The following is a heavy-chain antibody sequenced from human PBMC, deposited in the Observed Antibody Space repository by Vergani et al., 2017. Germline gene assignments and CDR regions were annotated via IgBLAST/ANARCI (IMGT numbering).Heavy chain of an antibody. D-gene: IGHD3-3*01. CDR1: GYTFTSYD. Sequence: QVQLVQSGAEVQKPGASVKVSCKASGYTFTSYDINWVRQSTGQGLEWMGWMNPNSGNTGYAQQFQGRVTMTRNTSISTAYLELSSLRSEDTAVYYCARGDDFWSGYSTYYFDYWGQGTLVTVSS. J-gene: IGHJ4*02. CDR2: MNPNSGNT. V-gene: IGHV1-8*01. CDR3: ARGDDFWSGYSTYYFDY.